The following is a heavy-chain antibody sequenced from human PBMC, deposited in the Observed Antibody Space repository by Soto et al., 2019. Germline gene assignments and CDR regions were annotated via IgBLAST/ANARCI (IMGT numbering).Heavy chain of an antibody. Sequence: SETLSLTCTVSGGSISTYYWSWIRQPPGKGLEWIGYIYYSGSTDYDPSLKSRVTISVDTSKNQFSLKLSSVTAADTAVYYCARRWGTYFDFWGQGTLVTVSS. D-gene: IGHD7-27*01. V-gene: IGHV4-59*01. CDR2: IYYSGST. J-gene: IGHJ4*02. CDR1: GGSISTYY. CDR3: ARRWGTYFDF.